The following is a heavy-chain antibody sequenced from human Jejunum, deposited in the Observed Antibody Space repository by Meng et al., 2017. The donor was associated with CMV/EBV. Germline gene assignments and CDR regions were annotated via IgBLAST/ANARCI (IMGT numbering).Heavy chain of an antibody. J-gene: IGHJ4*02. V-gene: IGHV4-4*07. Sequence: QWQRQEPGPGLVRPSEPLSLTCTVSDGSISTYYWTWIRQPAGKGLEWIGRIYTSGSTHYNPSLKSRVAMSVDTSKNQFSLKLSSVTAADTAVYYCARENSGYDYWGQGTLVTVSS. D-gene: IGHD5-12*01. CDR3: ARENSGYDY. CDR2: IYTSGST. CDR1: DGSISTYY.